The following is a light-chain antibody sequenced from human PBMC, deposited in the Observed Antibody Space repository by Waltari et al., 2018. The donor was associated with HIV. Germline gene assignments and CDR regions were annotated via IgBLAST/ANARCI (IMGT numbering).Light chain of an antibody. CDR2: DAS. V-gene: IGKV3-11*01. CDR3: QQRSSWPLIT. Sequence: EIVLTQSPPTLSLSPGERATLSCRASQSLSAFLAWYQQKPGQAPRLLIYDASNRATGIPARFSGRGSGTDFTLTISSLEPEDFAVYYCQQRSSWPLITFGQGTRLEIK. J-gene: IGKJ5*01. CDR1: QSLSAF.